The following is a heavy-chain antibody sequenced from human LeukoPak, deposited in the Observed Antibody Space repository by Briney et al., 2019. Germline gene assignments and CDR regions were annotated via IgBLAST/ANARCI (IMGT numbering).Heavy chain of an antibody. Sequence: ASVKVSCKASGYTFTGYYMHWVRQAPGQGLEWMGWINPNSGGTNYAQKFQGRVTMTRDTSISTAYMELSRLRSDDTAVYYRARLLPTEYYFDYWGQGTLVTVSS. J-gene: IGHJ4*02. CDR2: INPNSGGT. CDR3: ARLLPTEYYFDY. CDR1: GYTFTGYY. V-gene: IGHV1-2*02. D-gene: IGHD2/OR15-2a*01.